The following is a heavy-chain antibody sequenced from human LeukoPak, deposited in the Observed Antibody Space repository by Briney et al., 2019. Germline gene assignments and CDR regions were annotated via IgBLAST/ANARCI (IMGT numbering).Heavy chain of an antibody. D-gene: IGHD2-2*01. CDR1: GFTVSNNY. CDR2: IYSGGTT. Sequence: PGGSLRLSCAASGFTVSNNYMSWVRQAPGKGLEWVSVIYSGGTTYYTDSVKGRFTISRDKFKNTLYLQMNSLRAEDTAVYYCARDGCSTTSCYADWGQRTLVTVSS. J-gene: IGHJ4*02. V-gene: IGHV3-53*01. CDR3: ARDGCSTTSCYAD.